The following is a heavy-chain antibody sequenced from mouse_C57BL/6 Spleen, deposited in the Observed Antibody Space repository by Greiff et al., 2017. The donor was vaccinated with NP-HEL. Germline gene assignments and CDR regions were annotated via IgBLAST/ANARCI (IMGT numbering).Heavy chain of an antibody. CDR1: GYTFTSYW. CDR3: ARCRVYGYDGYYFDY. D-gene: IGHD2-2*01. V-gene: IGHV1-55*01. Sequence: QVQLQQPGAELVKPGASVKMSCKASGYTFTSYWITWVKQRPGQGLEWIGDIYPGSGSTNYNEKFKSKATLTVDTSSSTAYMQLSSLTSEDSAVYYCARCRVYGYDGYYFDYWGQGTTLTVSS. CDR2: IYPGSGST. J-gene: IGHJ2*01.